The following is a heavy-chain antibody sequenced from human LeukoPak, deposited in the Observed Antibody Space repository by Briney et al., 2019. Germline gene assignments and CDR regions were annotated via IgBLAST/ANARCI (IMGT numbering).Heavy chain of an antibody. Sequence: ASVKVSCKASGGTFSSYAISWVRQAPGQGLEWMGWMNPNSGNTGYAQKFQGRVTMTRNTSISTAYMELSSLRSEDTAVYYCARGRITIFGVVIKRFDPWGQGTLVTVSS. CDR2: MNPNSGNT. V-gene: IGHV1-8*02. CDR3: ARGRITIFGVVIKRFDP. CDR1: GGTFSSYA. D-gene: IGHD3-3*01. J-gene: IGHJ5*02.